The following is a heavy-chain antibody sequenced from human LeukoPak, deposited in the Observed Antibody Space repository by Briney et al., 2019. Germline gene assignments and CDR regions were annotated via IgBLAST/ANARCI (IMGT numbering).Heavy chain of an antibody. Sequence: ASVKVSCKASGYTFTNYAMNGVRQAPGQGLEWMGWINTNTGNATYAQGFTGRFVFSLDTSVSTAYLQISSLKAEDTAVYYCARSTASDYWGQGTLVTVSS. D-gene: IGHD1-1*01. CDR3: ARSTASDY. J-gene: IGHJ4*02. CDR2: INTNTGNA. V-gene: IGHV7-4-1*02. CDR1: GYTFTNYA.